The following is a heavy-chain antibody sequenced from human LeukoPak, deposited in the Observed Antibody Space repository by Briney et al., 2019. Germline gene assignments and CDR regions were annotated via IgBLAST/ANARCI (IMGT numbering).Heavy chain of an antibody. CDR3: ARDWDYGAMSY. CDR2: ISSSSSTI. V-gene: IGHV3-11*04. Sequence: GGSLRLSCAASGFTFSDYYMSWIRQAPGKGLEWVSYISSSSSTIYYADSVKGRFTISRDNAKNSLYLQMNSLRAEDTAVYYCARDWDYGAMSYWGQGTLVTVSS. J-gene: IGHJ4*02. CDR1: GFTFSDYY. D-gene: IGHD4-17*01.